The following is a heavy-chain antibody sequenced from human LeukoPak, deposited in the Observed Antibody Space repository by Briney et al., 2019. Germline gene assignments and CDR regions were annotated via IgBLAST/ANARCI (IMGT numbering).Heavy chain of an antibody. CDR3: ARVSSDGSGSYYRPDAFDI. V-gene: IGHV3-21*01. J-gene: IGHJ3*02. Sequence: GGSLRLSCAASGFTVSSNYMNWVRQAPGKGLEWVSSISSSSSYIYYADSVKGRFTISRDNAKNSLYLQMNSLRAEDTAVYYCARVSSDGSGSYYRPDAFDIWGQGTMVTVSS. CDR2: ISSSSSYI. D-gene: IGHD3-10*01. CDR1: GFTVSSNY.